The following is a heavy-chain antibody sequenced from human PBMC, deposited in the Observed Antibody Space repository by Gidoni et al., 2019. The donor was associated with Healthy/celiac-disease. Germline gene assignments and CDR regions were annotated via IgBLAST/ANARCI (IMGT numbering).Heavy chain of an antibody. Sequence: QVQLQESGPGLVKPSGTLSLTCAVSGGSISSSNWWSWVRQPPGKGLEWIGEIYHSGSTNYKPSLKSRVTISVDKSKNQFSLKLSSVTAADTAVYYCARIETYYYDSSPGYFDLWGRGTLVTVSS. CDR1: GGSISSSNW. V-gene: IGHV4-4*02. D-gene: IGHD3-22*01. CDR2: IYHSGST. J-gene: IGHJ2*01. CDR3: ARIETYYYDSSPGYFDL.